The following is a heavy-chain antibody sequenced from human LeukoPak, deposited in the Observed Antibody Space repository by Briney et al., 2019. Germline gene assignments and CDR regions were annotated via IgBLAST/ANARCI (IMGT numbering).Heavy chain of an antibody. CDR3: ASCVWGSYRPLDY. D-gene: IGHD3-16*02. CDR1: GGTFSSYA. J-gene: IGHJ4*02. V-gene: IGHV1-69*13. Sequence: SVKVSCKASGGTFSSYAISWVRQAPGQGLEWMGGIIPIFGTANYARKFQGRVTITADESTSTAYMELSSLRSEDTAVYYCASCVWGSYRPLDYWGQGTLVTVSS. CDR2: IIPIFGTA.